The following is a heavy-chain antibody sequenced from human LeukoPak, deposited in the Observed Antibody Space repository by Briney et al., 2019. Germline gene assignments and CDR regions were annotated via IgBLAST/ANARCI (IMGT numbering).Heavy chain of an antibody. D-gene: IGHD3-9*01. CDR2: IKEDGGAK. CDR1: GFTFNDYW. V-gene: IGHV3-7*01. J-gene: IGHJ4*02. Sequence: PGGSLRLSCGGFGFTFNDYWMSWVRQSPGKGLEWVASIKEDGGAKYYLDSVKGRFTISRDNAKNSLYLQMNSLRVEDTAVYYCATIDWFHFDYWGQGSPVTVSS. CDR3: ATIDWFHFDY.